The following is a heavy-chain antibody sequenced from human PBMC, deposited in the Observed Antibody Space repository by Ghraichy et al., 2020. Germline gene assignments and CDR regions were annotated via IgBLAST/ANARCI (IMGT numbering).Heavy chain of an antibody. CDR3: ARLRQQLVRFRDY. Sequence: SETLSLTCTVSGGSISSSSYYWGWIRQPTGKGLEWIGSIYYSGSTYYNPSLKSRVTISVDTSKNQFSLKLSSVTATDTAVYYCARLRQQLVRFRDYWGQGTLVTVSS. J-gene: IGHJ4*02. V-gene: IGHV4-39*01. D-gene: IGHD6-13*01. CDR1: GGSISSSSYY. CDR2: IYYSGST.